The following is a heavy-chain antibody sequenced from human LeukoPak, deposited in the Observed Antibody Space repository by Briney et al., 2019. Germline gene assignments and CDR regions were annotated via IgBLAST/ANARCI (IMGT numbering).Heavy chain of an antibody. D-gene: IGHD4-11*01. Sequence: GASVKVSCKASGGTFSSNAISWVRQAPGQGLEWMGGIIPIFGTTNDAQKFQGRVTITADESTSTAYMELSSLRSEDTAVYYCARLIDGYSCENYSNSDYWGQGTLVTVSS. CDR1: GGTFSSNA. CDR3: ARLIDGYSCENYSNSDY. V-gene: IGHV1-69*13. J-gene: IGHJ4*02. CDR2: IIPIFGTT.